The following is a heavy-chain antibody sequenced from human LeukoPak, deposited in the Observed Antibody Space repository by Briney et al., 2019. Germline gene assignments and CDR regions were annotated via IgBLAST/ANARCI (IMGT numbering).Heavy chain of an antibody. CDR1: GGSISSGGYN. CDR2: IYYSGST. V-gene: IGHV4-31*03. Sequence: SETLSLTCTVSGGSISSGGYNWNWIRQHPGKGLEWIGYIYYSGSTSYNPSLKSRVIISIDRPKNQFSLKLSSVTAADSAVYYCARDGGYGSGSYYMAYWGQGTLVTVSS. CDR3: ARDGGYGSGSYYMAY. J-gene: IGHJ4*02. D-gene: IGHD3-10*01.